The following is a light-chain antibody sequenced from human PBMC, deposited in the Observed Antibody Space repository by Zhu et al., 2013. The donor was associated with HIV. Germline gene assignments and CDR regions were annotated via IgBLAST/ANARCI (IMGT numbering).Light chain of an antibody. V-gene: IGLV1-40*01. CDR2: GNN. CDR1: SSNIGAGYD. Sequence: QSVLTQPPSVSGAPGQTVTISCTGNSSNIGAGYDVHWYQQFPGTAPKLLIFGNNNRPSGVPDRFSGSKSGTSASLAITGLQAGDEAVYYCQSYDSSLRTVIFGGGTKLTVL. CDR3: QSYDSSLRTVI. J-gene: IGLJ2*01.